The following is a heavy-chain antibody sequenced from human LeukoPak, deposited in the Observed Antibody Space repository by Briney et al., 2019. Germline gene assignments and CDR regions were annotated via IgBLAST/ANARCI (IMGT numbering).Heavy chain of an antibody. CDR2: IRPDGSDK. Sequence: GGSLRLSCAASGFNINSHWMSWVRQAPGKGLEWVANIRPDGSDKYYVDSVKGRFTISRDNAKNSPYLQMNSLRAEDTAVYYCSAGLTYWGQGILVTVSS. J-gene: IGHJ4*02. CDR1: GFNINSHW. D-gene: IGHD2-21*01. CDR3: SAGLTY. V-gene: IGHV3-7*01.